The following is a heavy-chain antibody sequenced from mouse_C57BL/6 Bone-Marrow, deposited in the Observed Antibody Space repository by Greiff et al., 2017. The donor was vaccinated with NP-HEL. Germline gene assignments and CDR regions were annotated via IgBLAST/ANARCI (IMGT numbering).Heavy chain of an antibody. Sequence: EVHLVESGPELVKPGASVKISCKASGYSFTGYYMNWVKQSPEKSLEWIGEINPSTGGTTYNQKFKAKATLTVDKSSSTAYMQLKSLTSEDSAVYYCARSKGKALDYWGQGTTLTVSS. CDR2: INPSTGGT. D-gene: IGHD2-1*01. CDR1: GYSFTGYY. V-gene: IGHV1-42*01. CDR3: ARSKGKALDY. J-gene: IGHJ2*01.